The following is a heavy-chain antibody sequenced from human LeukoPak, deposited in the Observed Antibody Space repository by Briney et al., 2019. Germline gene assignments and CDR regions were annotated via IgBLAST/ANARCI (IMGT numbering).Heavy chain of an antibody. J-gene: IGHJ4*02. CDR2: INPKSGGA. CDR1: GYIFGAYY. V-gene: IGHV1-2*02. D-gene: IGHD2-8*01. Sequence: ASVKVSCKASGYIFGAYYVHWVRQAPEQGLEWMGCINPKSGGAIYAQNFQGRVTLTRDTSISTAYMELTRLTSDDTAVYYCAGAAVNDFDNWGQGTLVTVSS. CDR3: AGAAVNDFDN.